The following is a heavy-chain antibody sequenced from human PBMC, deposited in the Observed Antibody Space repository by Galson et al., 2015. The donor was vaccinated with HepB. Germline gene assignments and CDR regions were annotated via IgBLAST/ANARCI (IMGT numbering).Heavy chain of an antibody. CDR3: ASPVDYYGSDPLPN. Sequence: SVKVSCKASGYTFTGYYMHWVRQAPGQGLEWMGRINPNSGGTNYAQKFQGRVTMTRDTSISTAYMELSRLRSDDTAVYYCASPVDYYGSDPLPNWGQGTLVTVSS. D-gene: IGHD3-10*01. CDR1: GYTFTGYY. V-gene: IGHV1-2*06. J-gene: IGHJ4*02. CDR2: INPNSGGT.